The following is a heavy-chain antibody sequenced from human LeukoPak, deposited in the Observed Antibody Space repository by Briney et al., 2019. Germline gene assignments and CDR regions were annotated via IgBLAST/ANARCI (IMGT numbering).Heavy chain of an antibody. J-gene: IGHJ4*02. D-gene: IGHD6-13*01. CDR2: IYHSGSP. V-gene: IGHV4-4*02. CDR3: ARVNINSWHSCDY. CDR1: GVSISSNNW. Sequence: PSETLSLTCAVSGVSISSNNWWGWVRQPPGKGLEWIGEIYHSGSPNYNPSLKSRVTISVDKSRNHFSLNLSSVTAADTAVYYCARVNINSWHSCDYWGQGTLVTVSS.